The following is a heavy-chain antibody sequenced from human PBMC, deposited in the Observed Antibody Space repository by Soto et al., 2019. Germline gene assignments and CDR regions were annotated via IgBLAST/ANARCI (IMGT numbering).Heavy chain of an antibody. CDR1: GGTFSSYA. J-gene: IGHJ6*02. D-gene: IGHD2-2*01. Sequence: QVQLVQSGAEVKKPGSSVKVSCKASGGTFSSYAISWVRQAPGQGLEWMGGIIPIFGTANYAQKFQGRVTITADESTSTAYMELSSLRSEDTAVYYCARRYCSSTSCYFRGDYYYGMDVWGQGTTVTVSS. CDR2: IIPIFGTA. CDR3: ARRYCSSTSCYFRGDYYYGMDV. V-gene: IGHV1-69*01.